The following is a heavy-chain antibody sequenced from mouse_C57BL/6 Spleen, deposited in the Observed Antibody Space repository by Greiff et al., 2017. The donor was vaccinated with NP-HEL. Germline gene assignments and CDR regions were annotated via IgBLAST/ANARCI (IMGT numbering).Heavy chain of an antibody. V-gene: IGHV1-81*01. CDR2: IYPRSGNT. J-gene: IGHJ3*01. D-gene: IGHD1-1*01. CDR3: ARFSYGSSLAWFAY. Sequence: VQLQQSGAELARPGASVKLSCKASGYTFTSYGISWVKQRTGQGLEWIGEIYPRSGNTYYNEKFKGKATLTADKSSSTAYMELRSLTSEDSAVYFCARFSYGSSLAWFAYWGQGTLVTVSA. CDR1: GYTFTSYG.